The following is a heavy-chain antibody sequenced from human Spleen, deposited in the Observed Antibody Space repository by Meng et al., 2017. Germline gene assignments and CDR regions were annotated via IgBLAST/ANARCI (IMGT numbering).Heavy chain of an antibody. Sequence: SVKVSCKASGGTFSSYVFSWVRQAAGQGLEWMGGLIPIFGTTNYAEKFQGRVTITADESTSTAYMELSSLRSEDTAVYYCARSSVGYCSGGSCYSRYGMDVWGQGTTVTVSS. V-gene: IGHV1-69*13. CDR3: ARSSVGYCSGGSCYSRYGMDV. J-gene: IGHJ6*02. CDR1: GGTFSSYV. D-gene: IGHD2-15*01. CDR2: LIPIFGTT.